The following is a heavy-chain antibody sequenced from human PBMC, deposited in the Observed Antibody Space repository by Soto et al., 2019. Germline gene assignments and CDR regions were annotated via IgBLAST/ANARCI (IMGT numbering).Heavy chain of an antibody. V-gene: IGHV3-15*01. D-gene: IGHD3-16*01. CDR1: GITLSNAW. J-gene: IGHJ4*02. CDR2: IKSKADGSTT. CDR3: PPPRPWSHGQGY. Sequence: EVQLVESGGGLVKPGGSLRLSCAASGITLSNAWMTWVRQAPGKGLEWVGRIKSKADGSTTEYGSPVKDRFIISRDDSENTMDLKMHSLKTDDTAVYYCPPPRPWSHGQGYWGQGTLVTVSS.